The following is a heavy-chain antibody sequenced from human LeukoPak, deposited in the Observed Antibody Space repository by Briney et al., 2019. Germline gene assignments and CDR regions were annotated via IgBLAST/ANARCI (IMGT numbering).Heavy chain of an antibody. CDR2: IQSKADGGTT. V-gene: IGHV3-15*01. CDR3: ARYYGDTGSQYYFDY. J-gene: IGHJ4*02. D-gene: IGHD2-21*01. Sequence: PGGSLRASCAASGFSFSDAWMSWVRQAPGKGLEWVGRIQSKADGGTTDYAAPVKGRFIISRDDSKNTLYLQMNSLKTEDTAVYYCARYYGDTGSQYYFDYWGQGTLVTVSS. CDR1: GFSFSDAW.